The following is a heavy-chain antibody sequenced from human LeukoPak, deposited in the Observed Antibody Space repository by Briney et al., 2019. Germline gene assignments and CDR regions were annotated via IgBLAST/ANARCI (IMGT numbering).Heavy chain of an antibody. CDR2: IYHSGST. CDR1: GYSISSGYY. V-gene: IGHV4-38-2*02. J-gene: IGHJ4*02. Sequence: SETLSLTCTVSGYSISSGYYWGWIRPPPGKGLEWIGSIYHSGSTYYNPSLKSRVTISVDTSKNQFSLKLSSVTAADTAVYYCARGDPPGYWGQGTLVTVSS. CDR3: ARGDPPGY.